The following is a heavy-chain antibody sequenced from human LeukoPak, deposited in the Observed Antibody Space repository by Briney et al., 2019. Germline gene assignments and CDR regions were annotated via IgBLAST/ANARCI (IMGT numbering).Heavy chain of an antibody. D-gene: IGHD6-13*01. CDR1: GFTFSSYW. CDR2: IKQDGSEK. V-gene: IGHV3-7*01. Sequence: GGSLRLSCAASGFTFSSYWMSWVRQAPGKGLEWVANIKQDGSEKYYVDSVKGRFTISRDNAKNSLYLQMNSLRAEDTAVYYCARDKNMYSSSWNNWFDPRGQGTLVTVSS. CDR3: ARDKNMYSSSWNNWFDP. J-gene: IGHJ5*02.